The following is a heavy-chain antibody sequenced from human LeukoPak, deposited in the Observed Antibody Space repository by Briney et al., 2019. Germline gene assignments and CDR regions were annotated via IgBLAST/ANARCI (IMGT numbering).Heavy chain of an antibody. CDR3: ARAVGTSRNFFDY. CDR1: GGSISSSSYY. D-gene: IGHD4-23*01. J-gene: IGHJ4*02. CDR2: IYHSGST. V-gene: IGHV4-39*07. Sequence: KASETLSLTCTVSGGSISSSSYYWGWIRQPPGKGLECIGSIYHSGSTYYNPSLKSRVTISVDTSKNQFSLNLSSVTAADTAMYYCARAVGTSRNFFDYWGQGTLVTVSS.